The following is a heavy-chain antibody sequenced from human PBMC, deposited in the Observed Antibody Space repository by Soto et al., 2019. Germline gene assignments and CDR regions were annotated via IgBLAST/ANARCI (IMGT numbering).Heavy chain of an antibody. D-gene: IGHD6-6*01. CDR2: IYSGGST. V-gene: IGHV3-53*01. Sequence: PGGSLRLSCAASGFTVSSSYMSWIRQAPGKGLEWVSVIYSGGSTYYADSVKGRFTISRDNSKNTLYLLMNSLRAEDTAVYYCARDLDEGSFYYYYAMDAWGQGTTVTVSS. CDR3: ARDLDEGSFYYYYAMDA. CDR1: GFTVSSSY. J-gene: IGHJ6*02.